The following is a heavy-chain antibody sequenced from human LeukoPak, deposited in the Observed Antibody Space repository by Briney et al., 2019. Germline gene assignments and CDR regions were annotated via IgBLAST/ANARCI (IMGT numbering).Heavy chain of an antibody. D-gene: IGHD4-17*01. J-gene: IGHJ4*02. CDR2: IYYSGST. Sequence: SSETLSFTCTVSGGSISSGDYYWSWIRQPPGKGLEWIGYIYYSGSTYYNPSLKSRVTISVDTSKNQFSLKLSSVTAADTAVYYCARVIGDYGDYLVDYWGQGTLVTVSS. V-gene: IGHV4-30-4*01. CDR3: ARVIGDYGDYLVDY. CDR1: GGSISSGDYY.